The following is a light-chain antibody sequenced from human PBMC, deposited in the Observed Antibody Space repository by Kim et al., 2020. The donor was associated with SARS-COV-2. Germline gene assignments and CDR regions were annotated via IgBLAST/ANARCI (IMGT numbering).Light chain of an antibody. J-gene: IGLJ3*02. V-gene: IGLV1-44*01. CDR3: AAWDDSLKGL. Sequence: NNVNWYKKVTGTPPKLLIYANNQRPAGVPDRFSGSKSGTTASLAISGLQSEDEADYYCAAWDDSLKGLFGGGTQLTVL. CDR2: ANN. CDR1: NN.